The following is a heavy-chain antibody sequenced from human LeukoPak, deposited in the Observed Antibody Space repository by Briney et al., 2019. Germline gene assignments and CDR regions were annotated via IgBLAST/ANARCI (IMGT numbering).Heavy chain of an antibody. J-gene: IGHJ4*02. V-gene: IGHV3-7*04. CDR2: IKQDGSEK. CDR3: ASDREYYYGSGSFDY. D-gene: IGHD3-10*01. Sequence: PGGSLRLSCAASGFTFSSYWMSWVRQAPGKGLEWVANIKQDGSEKYYVDSVKGRFTISRDNAKNSLYLQMSSLRAEDTAVYYCASDREYYYGSGSFDYWGQGTLVTVSS. CDR1: GFTFSSYW.